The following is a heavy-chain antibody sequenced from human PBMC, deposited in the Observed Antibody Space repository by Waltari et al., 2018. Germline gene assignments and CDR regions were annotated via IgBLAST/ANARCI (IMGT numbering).Heavy chain of an antibody. V-gene: IGHV4-38-2*01. D-gene: IGHD6-13*01. Sequence: QVQLQESGPGLVQPSETLSLTCAVSGYSIRSGYYWGWIRQPPGKGLEWIGSIYHSGSTYYNPALKSRVTISVDTSKNQYSLKLSSVTAADTAVYYCARGVPVYSSSWYSYYFDYWGQGTLVTVSS. CDR2: IYHSGST. CDR1: GYSIRSGYY. CDR3: ARGVPVYSSSWYSYYFDY. J-gene: IGHJ4*02.